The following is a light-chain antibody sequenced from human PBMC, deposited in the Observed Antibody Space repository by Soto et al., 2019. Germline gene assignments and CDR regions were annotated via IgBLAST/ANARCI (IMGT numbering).Light chain of an antibody. CDR3: SSYTSSGTLVV. CDR1: SSDIGGYKY. J-gene: IGLJ2*01. V-gene: IGLV2-14*01. Sequence: QSALTQPASVSGSPGQSITISCTGTSSDIGGYKYVSWYQQHPGTAPKLMIFEVSNRPSGVSNRFSGSKSGNTASLTISGLQADDEADYYCSSYTSSGTLVVFGGGTKLTVL. CDR2: EVS.